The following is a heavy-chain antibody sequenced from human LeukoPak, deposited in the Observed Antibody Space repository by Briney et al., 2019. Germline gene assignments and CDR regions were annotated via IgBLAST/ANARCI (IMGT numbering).Heavy chain of an antibody. CDR3: ARHMVVAATSWFDP. CDR2: IYPDDSIT. J-gene: IGHJ5*02. Sequence: GESLKISCKGSGYSFTSYWIGWVRQMPGKGLEWMGIIYPDDSITRYSPSFLGQVTISADKSFSTAYLQWSSLKASDTAMYYCARHMVVAATSWFDPWGQGTLVTVSS. D-gene: IGHD2-15*01. V-gene: IGHV5-51*01. CDR1: GYSFTSYW.